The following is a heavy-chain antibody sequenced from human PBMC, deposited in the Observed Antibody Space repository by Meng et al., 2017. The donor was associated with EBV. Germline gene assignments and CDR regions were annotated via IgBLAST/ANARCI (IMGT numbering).Heavy chain of an antibody. J-gene: IGHJ4*02. CDR3: NSGSHSPLDS. V-gene: IGHV3-23*04. Sequence: GRLVGVGGGVVPPAGSRRRSWAASGFSFSNYAMGWVRQAPGKGLEWVSGISATSVATYYADSVKGRFAISRDNSKNTVTLHMNILRAEDTAIYYCNSGSHSPLDSWGQGTLVTVSS. D-gene: IGHD1-26*01. CDR1: GFSFSNYA. CDR2: ISATSVAT.